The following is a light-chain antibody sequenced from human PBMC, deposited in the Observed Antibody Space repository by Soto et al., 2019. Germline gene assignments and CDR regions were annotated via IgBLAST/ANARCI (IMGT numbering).Light chain of an antibody. Sequence: QSALTQPASVSGSPGQSITISCTGTSGDTGSYNRVSWYQQHSGKAPKLIIYEVTDRPSGVSNRFSGSKSGNTASLTISGLQAEDEAEYYCSSYTNINTRACVFGTGTKVTVL. CDR2: EVT. J-gene: IGLJ1*01. V-gene: IGLV2-14*01. CDR1: SGDTGSYNR. CDR3: SSYTNINTRACV.